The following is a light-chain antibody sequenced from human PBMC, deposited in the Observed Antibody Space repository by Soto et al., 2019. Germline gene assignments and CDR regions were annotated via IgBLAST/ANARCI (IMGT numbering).Light chain of an antibody. Sequence: DIQMTQSPSSLSASVGDRVTITCRASESISNYLNWYQQTPGKAPKLLISAASSLQSGVPSRFSGSGTGTDFTLTISNLQPEDFATYYCPQSYSTPRTFGQGTKLEI. V-gene: IGKV1-39*01. CDR2: AAS. CDR3: PQSYSTPRT. CDR1: ESISNY. J-gene: IGKJ2*02.